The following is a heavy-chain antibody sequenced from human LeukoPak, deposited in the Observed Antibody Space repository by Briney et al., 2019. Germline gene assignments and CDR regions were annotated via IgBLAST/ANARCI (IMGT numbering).Heavy chain of an antibody. CDR1: GGSISSYY. V-gene: IGHV4-59*08. D-gene: IGHD3-16*01. CDR3: ARRIASAYALDS. Sequence: SETLSLTCTVSGGSISSYYWNWIRQPPGKGLEWIGYIYYSGSTNYNPSLKSRVTMSVDTSKNQFSLNLSSVTAADTAVYYCARRIASAYALDSWGQGTLVTVSS. CDR2: IYYSGST. J-gene: IGHJ4*02.